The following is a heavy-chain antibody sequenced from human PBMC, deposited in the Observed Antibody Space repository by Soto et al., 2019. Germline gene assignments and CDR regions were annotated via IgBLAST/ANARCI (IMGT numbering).Heavy chain of an antibody. V-gene: IGHV5-10-1*01. CDR3: GRRGGGGYHIDH. D-gene: IGHD2-2*01. CDR2: IDPSDPYT. Sequence: PGESLKSSCEGSGYQFTNYWLNWVRQMPGKGLERMGRIDPSDPYTNYSPSFEGHVTFLADKSLSSAYVHWSCLKASDTALSFCGRRGGGGYHIDHLGQGTLVEVSS. J-gene: IGHJ4*02. CDR1: GYQFTNYW.